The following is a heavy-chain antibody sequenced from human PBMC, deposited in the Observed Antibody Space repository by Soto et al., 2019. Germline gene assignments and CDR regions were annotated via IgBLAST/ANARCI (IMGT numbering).Heavy chain of an antibody. V-gene: IGHV4-31*03. CDR2: IYYSGST. CDR1: GGSISSGGYY. CDR3: ARGRTSSPTPGDY. D-gene: IGHD2-2*01. J-gene: IGHJ4*02. Sequence: QVQLQESGPGLVKPSQTLSLTCTVSGGSISSGGYYWSWIRQHPGKGLEWIGYIYYSGSTYYNPSPKSRVTXSXDXXKNQFSLKLSSVTAADTAVYYCARGRTSSPTPGDYWGQGTLVTVSS.